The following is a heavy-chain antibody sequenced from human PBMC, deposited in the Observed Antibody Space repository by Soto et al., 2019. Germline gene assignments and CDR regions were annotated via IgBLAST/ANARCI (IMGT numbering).Heavy chain of an antibody. CDR1: GGSISSYY. CDR3: ASGCSGGSCPLDYYYYYYMDV. V-gene: IGHV4-59*01. Sequence: SETLSLTCTVSGGSISSYYWSWIRQPPGKGLEWIGYIYYSGSTNYNPSLKSRVTISVDTSKNQFSLKLSSVTAADTAVYYCASGCSGGSCPLDYYYYYYMDVWGTGTTVTVSS. CDR2: IYYSGST. J-gene: IGHJ6*03. D-gene: IGHD2-15*01.